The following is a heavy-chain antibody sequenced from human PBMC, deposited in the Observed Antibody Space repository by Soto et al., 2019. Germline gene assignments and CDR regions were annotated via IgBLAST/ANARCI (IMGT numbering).Heavy chain of an antibody. V-gene: IGHV3-23*01. CDR3: ATHWGGNHMGDAFDI. CDR1: GFTFSSYA. J-gene: IGHJ3*02. CDR2: ISGSGGRT. D-gene: IGHD2-21*01. Sequence: ESLKISCAASGFTFSSYAMSWVRQAPWKGLEWVSAISGSGGRTYYADSVKDRFTISRDNSKNTLYLQMNSLRAEDTAVYYCATHWGGNHMGDAFDIWGNGKLVIVSS.